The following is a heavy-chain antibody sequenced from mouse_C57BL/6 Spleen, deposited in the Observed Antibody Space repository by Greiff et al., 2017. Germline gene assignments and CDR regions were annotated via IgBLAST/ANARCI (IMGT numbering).Heavy chain of an antibody. Sequence: VQLQQSGAELVKPGASVKMSCKASGYTFTTYPIEWLKQNHGKSLEWIGNFHPYNDDTKYNEKFKGKATLTVAKSSSTVYLELSRLTSDDSAFYDCARGGDYGYAMDYWGQGTSVTVSS. J-gene: IGHJ4*01. V-gene: IGHV1-47*01. CDR1: GYTFTTYP. D-gene: IGHD2-13*01. CDR2: FHPYNDDT. CDR3: ARGGDYGYAMDY.